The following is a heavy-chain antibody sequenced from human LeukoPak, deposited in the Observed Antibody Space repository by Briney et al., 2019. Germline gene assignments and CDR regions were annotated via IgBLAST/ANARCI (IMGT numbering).Heavy chain of an antibody. CDR1: GFPFADFV. D-gene: IGHD3-3*02. CDR2: IRHKPVGATT. Sequence: GGSLRLSCATSGFPFADFVISWVRQAPGKGLEWVGFIRHKPVGATTEYVASVQGRFTISRDDSNSVAYLQMNSPRTEDTATYYCSRGFVSIWGPGTRVTVSS. CDR3: SRGFVSI. V-gene: IGHV3-49*04. J-gene: IGHJ1*01.